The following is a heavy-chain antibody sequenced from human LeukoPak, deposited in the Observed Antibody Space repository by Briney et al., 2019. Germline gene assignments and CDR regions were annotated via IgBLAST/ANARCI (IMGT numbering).Heavy chain of an antibody. CDR3: GRAGNYYYYYMDV. V-gene: IGHV3-33*01. J-gene: IGHJ6*03. D-gene: IGHD1-14*01. CDR2: IWYEGSNK. Sequence: PGGSLRLSCAASGFTFSSYVMHWVRQAPGKRLEWVAVIWYEGSNKYYADSVKGRFTISRDNSKNTLYLQMNSLRGEDTAVYYCGRAGNYYYYYMDVWGKGTTVTVSS. CDR1: GFTFSSYV.